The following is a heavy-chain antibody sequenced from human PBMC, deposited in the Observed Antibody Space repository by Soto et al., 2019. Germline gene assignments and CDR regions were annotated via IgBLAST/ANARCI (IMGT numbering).Heavy chain of an antibody. V-gene: IGHV4-34*01. J-gene: IGHJ6*02. D-gene: IGHD3-3*01. Sequence: SETLSLTCAVYGGSFSGYYWSWIRQPPGKGLEWIGEINHSGSTNYNPSLKSRVTISVDTSKNQFSLKLSSVTAADTAVYYCARETPEDFWSGYYHYYYYGMDVWGQGTTVTVSS. CDR2: INHSGST. CDR3: ARETPEDFWSGYYHYYYYGMDV. CDR1: GGSFSGYY.